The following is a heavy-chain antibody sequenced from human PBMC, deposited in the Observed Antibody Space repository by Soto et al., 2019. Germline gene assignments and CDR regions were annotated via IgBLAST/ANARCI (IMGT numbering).Heavy chain of an antibody. V-gene: IGHV3-11*05. CDR3: ARDRYSGYDPPDY. Sequence: QVQLVESGGGLVKPGGSLRLFCAASGFTFSDYYMSWIRQAPGKGLEWVSYISSSSSYTNYADSVKGRFTISRDNAKNSLYLQMNSLRAEDTAVYYCARDRYSGYDPPDYWGQGTLVTVSS. CDR2: ISSSSSYT. CDR1: GFTFSDYY. D-gene: IGHD5-12*01. J-gene: IGHJ4*02.